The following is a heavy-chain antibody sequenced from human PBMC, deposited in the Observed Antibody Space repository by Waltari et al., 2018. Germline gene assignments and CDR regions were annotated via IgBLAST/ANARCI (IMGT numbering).Heavy chain of an antibody. V-gene: IGHV5-51*01. J-gene: IGHJ4*02. CDR2: IYPSDSDV. D-gene: IGHD2-8*02. Sequence: EVQLVQSGAEVKKPGESLKISCQGPAYIFTNYWKGLEGMGYIYPSDSDVRYSPSFQGQVTISADKSTSTAYLQWNSLKASDTAMYYCARRLLVPGSVFLDFFDSWGQGTQVTVSS. CDR3: ARRLLVPGSVFLDFFDS. CDR1: AYIFTNYW.